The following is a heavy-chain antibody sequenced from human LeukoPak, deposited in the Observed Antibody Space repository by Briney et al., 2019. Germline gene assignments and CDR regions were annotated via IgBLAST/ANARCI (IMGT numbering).Heavy chain of an antibody. Sequence: PWGSLRLSCAASGFTFSSYSMNWVRQAPGQGLEWVSSISSSGSYKYYADSVKGRFTISRDNAKKSLYLQMNSLRAEDTAVYYCARDKHSSGWYAGGYWGQGTLVTVSS. J-gene: IGHJ4*02. CDR1: GFTFSSYS. V-gene: IGHV3-21*01. CDR2: ISSSGSYK. D-gene: IGHD6-19*01. CDR3: ARDKHSSGWYAGGY.